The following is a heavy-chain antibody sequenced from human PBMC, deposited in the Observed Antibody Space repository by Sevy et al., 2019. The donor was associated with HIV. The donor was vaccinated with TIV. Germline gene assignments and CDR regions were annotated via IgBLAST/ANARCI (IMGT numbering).Heavy chain of an antibody. V-gene: IGHV1-2*06. D-gene: IGHD2-2*01. CDR1: GYTFTGYY. CDR3: ARPYCSSTSCYRKVDAFDI. CDR2: INPNSGDT. J-gene: IGHJ3*02. Sequence: ASVKVSCKASGYTFTGYYMHWVRQAPGQGLEWMGRINPNSGDTNYAQKFQGRVTMTRDTSISTAYMELSRLRSDDTAVYYCARPYCSSTSCYRKVDAFDIWGQGTMVTVSS.